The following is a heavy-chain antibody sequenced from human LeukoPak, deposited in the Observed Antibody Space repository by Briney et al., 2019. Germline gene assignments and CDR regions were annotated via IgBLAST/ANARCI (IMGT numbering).Heavy chain of an antibody. D-gene: IGHD3-22*01. V-gene: IGHV3-23*01. CDR2: VSGSGGST. Sequence: GGSLRLSCAASGFTFSSYAMSWVRQAPGKGLEWVSAVSGSGGSTYYADSVKGRFTISRDNSKNTLYLQMNSLRVEDTAVYYCARVDDTFLFFDYWGQGTLVTVSS. CDR1: GFTFSSYA. J-gene: IGHJ4*02. CDR3: ARVDDTFLFFDY.